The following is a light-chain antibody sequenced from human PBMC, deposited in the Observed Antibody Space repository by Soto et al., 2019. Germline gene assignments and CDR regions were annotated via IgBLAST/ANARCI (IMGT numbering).Light chain of an antibody. V-gene: IGKV1-8*01. CDR2: AAS. CDR3: QHFSNYPWT. CDR1: QDIHNY. Sequence: AVLLTQSPSSFSASTGDRATITCRASQDIHNYLAWYQQVPGKAPKLLLYAASILQTGVPARCSGSGSGTDLTLTFDGLQSADFATYFCQHFSNYPWTFGQGTTVE. J-gene: IGKJ1*01.